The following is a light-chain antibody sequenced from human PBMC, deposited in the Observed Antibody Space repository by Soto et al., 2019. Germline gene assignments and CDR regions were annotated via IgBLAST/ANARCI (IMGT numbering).Light chain of an antibody. CDR3: QQRDSWPLT. CDR2: DVS. Sequence: EVVLTQSPVTLSLSPGERGTLSCRASHSVSNFLAWYQHKPGQAPRLLIYDVSNRATGIPARFTGSGSGTDFTLTISSLEPEDFAVYYCQQRDSWPLTFGGGTKVEIK. V-gene: IGKV3-11*01. J-gene: IGKJ4*01. CDR1: HSVSNF.